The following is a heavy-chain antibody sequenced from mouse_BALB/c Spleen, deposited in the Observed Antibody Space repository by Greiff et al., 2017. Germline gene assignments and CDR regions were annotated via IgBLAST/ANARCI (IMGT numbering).Heavy chain of an antibody. D-gene: IGHD2-1*01. CDR1: GFTFSDYY. V-gene: IGHV5-4*02. CDR3: AREDYGNLFAY. Sequence: EVKLVESGGGLVKPGGSLKLSCAASGFTFSDYYMYWVRQTPEKRLEWVATISDGGSYTYYPDSVKGRFTISRGNAKNNLYLQMSSLKSEDTAMYYCAREDYGNLFAYWGQGTLVTVSA. CDR2: ISDGGSYT. J-gene: IGHJ3*01.